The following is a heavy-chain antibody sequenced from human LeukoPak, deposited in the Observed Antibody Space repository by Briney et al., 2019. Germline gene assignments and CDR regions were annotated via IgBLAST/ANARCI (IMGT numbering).Heavy chain of an antibody. J-gene: IGHJ4*02. V-gene: IGHV3-21*01. CDR3: ARRVSGWLDY. Sequence: GGSLRLSCAASGFTFSSYSMNWVRQAPGKGLEWVSSISSSSSYIYYADSVEGRFTISRDNAKNSLYLQMNSLRAEDTAVYYCARRVSGWLDYWGQGTLVTVSS. D-gene: IGHD6-19*01. CDR1: GFTFSSYS. CDR2: ISSSSSYI.